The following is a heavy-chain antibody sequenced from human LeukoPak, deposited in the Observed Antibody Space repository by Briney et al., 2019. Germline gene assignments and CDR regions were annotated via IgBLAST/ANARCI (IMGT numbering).Heavy chain of an antibody. CDR3: ASYFYYYDSSGYYSFDY. CDR1: GGTFSSYA. D-gene: IGHD3-22*01. Sequence: SVKVSCKASGGTFSSYAISWVRQAPGQGLEWMGGIIPIFGTANYAQKFQGRVTITADKSTSTAYMELSSLRSEDTAVYYCASYFYYYDSSGYYSFDYWGQGTLVAVSS. V-gene: IGHV1-69*06. J-gene: IGHJ4*02. CDR2: IIPIFGTA.